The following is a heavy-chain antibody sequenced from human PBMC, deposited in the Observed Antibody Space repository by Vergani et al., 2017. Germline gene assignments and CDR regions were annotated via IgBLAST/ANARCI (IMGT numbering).Heavy chain of an antibody. V-gene: IGHV3-53*01. D-gene: IGHD3-22*01. J-gene: IGHJ4*02. CDR3: ARDLGSYYYDSSGYYGGFDY. CDR2: IYSGGST. CDR1: GFTVSSNY. Sequence: EVQLVESGGGLIQPGGSLRLSCAASGFTVSSNYMSWVRQAPGKGLEWVSVIYSGGSTYYADSVKGRFTISRDNAKNSLYLQMNSLRAEDTAVYYCARDLGSYYYDSSGYYGGFDYWGQGTLVTVSS.